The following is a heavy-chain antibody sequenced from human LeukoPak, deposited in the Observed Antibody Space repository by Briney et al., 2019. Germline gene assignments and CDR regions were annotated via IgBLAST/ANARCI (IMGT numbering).Heavy chain of an antibody. CDR1: GYTFTDYY. CDR3: ARQNTGQLDY. J-gene: IGHJ4*02. Sequence: GASVKVSCKASGYTFTDYYMHWVRQATGQGLEWMGWINAKSGDTKYAQKFQARVTITRDTSITTTYMEVSRLSSDDTAVYYCARQNTGQLDYWGQGTLVTVSS. CDR2: INAKSGDT. V-gene: IGHV1-2*02. D-gene: IGHD2-8*02.